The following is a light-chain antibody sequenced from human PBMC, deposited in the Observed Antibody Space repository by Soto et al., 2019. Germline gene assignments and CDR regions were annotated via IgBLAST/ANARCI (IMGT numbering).Light chain of an antibody. J-gene: IGKJ4*01. CDR1: QGIGRY. CDR2: AAS. V-gene: IGKV1-9*01. CDR3: QQLSTYPST. Sequence: IQFTPSPSSLSASVGDRDTITCRASQGIGRYLAWYQQKPREAPKLLIFAASTLQSGVPSRFSGSGSGTDFTLTISSLQAEDFATYYCQQLSTYPSTFGGGTKVEIK.